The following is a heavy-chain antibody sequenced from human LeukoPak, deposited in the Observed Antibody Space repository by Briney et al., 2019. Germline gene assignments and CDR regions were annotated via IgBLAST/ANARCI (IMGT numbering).Heavy chain of an antibody. J-gene: IGHJ6*02. CDR3: ARDISEYSYGLVPYYYYGMDV. Sequence: GVLRLSCAASGFTFSSYGMHWVRQAPGKGLEWVAVIWYDGSNKYYADSVKGRFTISRDNSKNTLYLQMNSLRAEDTAVYYCARDISEYSYGLVPYYYYGMDVWGQGTTVTVSS. CDR1: GFTFSSYG. D-gene: IGHD5-18*01. V-gene: IGHV3-33*01. CDR2: IWYDGSNK.